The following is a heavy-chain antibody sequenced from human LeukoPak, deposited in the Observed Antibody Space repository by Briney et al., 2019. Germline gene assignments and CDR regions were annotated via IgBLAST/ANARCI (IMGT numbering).Heavy chain of an antibody. V-gene: IGHV4-59*01. D-gene: IGHD3-3*01. CDR3: ARGGDGFWSGYYAY. CDR1: GGSISSYY. J-gene: IGHJ4*02. Sequence: SETLSLTCTVSGGSISSYYWSWIRQPPGKGLEWIGYTYYSGSTNYNPSLKSRVTISVDTSKNQFSLKLSSVTAADTAVYYCARGGDGFWSGYYAYWGQGTLVTVSS. CDR2: TYYSGST.